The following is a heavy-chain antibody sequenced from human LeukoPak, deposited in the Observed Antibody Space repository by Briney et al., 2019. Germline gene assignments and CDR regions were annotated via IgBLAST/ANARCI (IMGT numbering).Heavy chain of an antibody. CDR3: ARHPSPDCSSPSCYPGATNWFHP. CDR2: IDPGDSDT. V-gene: IGHV5-51*01. J-gene: IGHJ5*02. D-gene: IGHD2-2*01. CDR1: GYSFTSYW. Sequence: GEPLKISCKGSGYSFTSYWSGWVRQLPGKGLEWMGIIDPGDSDTRYSPSFQGQVTISANKSISTGYLQWSRLKAADTAMYYCARHPSPDCSSPSCYPGATNWFHPWGQGTLVTVSS.